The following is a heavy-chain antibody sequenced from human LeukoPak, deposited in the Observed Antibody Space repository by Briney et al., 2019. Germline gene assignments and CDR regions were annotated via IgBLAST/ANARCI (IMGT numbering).Heavy chain of an antibody. CDR3: YLRINTIFAMDV. V-gene: IGHV1-46*01. D-gene: IGHD3-3*01. CDR1: GYTFTSYH. Sequence: ASVKVSCKASGYTFTSYHMHWVRQAPGQGLEWMGIINPSGGSTSYAQKFQGRVTMTRDTSTSTVYMELSSLRSEDTAVYYCYLRINTIFAMDVWGKGTTVTVSS. J-gene: IGHJ6*04. CDR2: INPSGGST.